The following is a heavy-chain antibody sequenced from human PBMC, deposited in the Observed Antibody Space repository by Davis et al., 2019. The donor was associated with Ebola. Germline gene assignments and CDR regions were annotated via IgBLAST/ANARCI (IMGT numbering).Heavy chain of an antibody. CDR2: ISSSGSTI. V-gene: IGHV3-11*04. J-gene: IGHJ4*02. CDR1: AFTFSDYY. Sequence: GESLKISCAASAFTFSDYYMSWIRQAPGKGLEWVSYISSSGSTIYYIDSVKGRFTISRDNAKNSLHLQMNSLRAEDTAVYYCARGNRYFDHWGQGTLVTVSS. CDR3: ARGNRYFDH. D-gene: IGHD2/OR15-2a*01.